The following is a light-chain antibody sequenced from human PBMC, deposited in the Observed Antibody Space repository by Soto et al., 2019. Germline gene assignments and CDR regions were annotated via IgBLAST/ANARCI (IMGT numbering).Light chain of an antibody. CDR1: SSDFGSYKF. V-gene: IGLV2-23*01. Sequence: QSALTQPASVSGSPGQSATISCTGTSSDFGSYKFVSWYQHHPGKVPKVIIYETSKRPSGVSDRFSGSKSGNTASLTISGLQAEDEADYYCFSFTSTNTHVFGSGTKVTVL. CDR3: FSFTSTNTHV. J-gene: IGLJ1*01. CDR2: ETS.